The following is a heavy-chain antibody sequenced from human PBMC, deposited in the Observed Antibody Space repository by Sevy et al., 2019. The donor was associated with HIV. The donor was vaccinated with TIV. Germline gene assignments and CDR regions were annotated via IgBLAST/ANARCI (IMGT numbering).Heavy chain of an antibody. J-gene: IGHJ4*02. D-gene: IGHD5-12*01. V-gene: IGHV3-7*01. CDR3: AKDVSDGYNYFLDF. CDR2: IKQDGSVR. CDR1: GFSISDYW. Sequence: GGSLRLSCVASGFSISDYWVTWVRQPPGKGLEWVANIKQDGSVRKYLDSVKGRFTISRDNGKNSAFLQMDGLRAEDTAVYYCAKDVSDGYNYFLDFWGQGALVTVSS.